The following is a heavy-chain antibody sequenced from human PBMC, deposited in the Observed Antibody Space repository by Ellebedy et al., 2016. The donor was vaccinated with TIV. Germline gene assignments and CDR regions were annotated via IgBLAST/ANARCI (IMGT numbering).Heavy chain of an antibody. CDR3: ARGYTGVAASEFDY. D-gene: IGHD2-2*02. Sequence: AASVKVSCKASGYTFLSYGINWVRQAPGQGLEWLGWISSYSGNTIYAQNLQGRVTVTTDTSTSTAYMELRTLRSDDTAVYYCARGYTGVAASEFDYWGQGTLVTVSS. CDR2: ISSYSGNT. CDR1: GYTFLSYG. J-gene: IGHJ4*02. V-gene: IGHV1-18*01.